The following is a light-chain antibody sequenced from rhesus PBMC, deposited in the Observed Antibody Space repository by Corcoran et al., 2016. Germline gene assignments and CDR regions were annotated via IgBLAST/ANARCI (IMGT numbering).Light chain of an antibody. J-gene: IGKJ4*01. CDR1: QGISSW. Sequence: DIQMTQSPSSLSASVGDRVTITCRASQGISSWLAWYQQKPRKAPKLLIFKTSSLQSGVPTRFSGGGSGTNFTLTISSLQPEDVATYYCQQYNSAPLTFGGGTKVEIK. CDR3: QQYNSAPLT. CDR2: KTS. V-gene: IGKV1-21*01.